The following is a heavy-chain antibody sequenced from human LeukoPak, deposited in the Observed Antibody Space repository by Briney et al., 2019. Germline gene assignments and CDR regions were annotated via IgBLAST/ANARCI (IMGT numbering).Heavy chain of an antibody. CDR2: IYHSGST. CDR3: ARSFSHYYDSSGYWGV. V-gene: IGHV4-38-2*02. J-gene: IGHJ4*02. D-gene: IGHD3-22*01. CDR1: GYSISSGYY. Sequence: PSETLSLTCTVSGYSISSGYYWGWIRQPPGKGLEWIGSIYHSGSTYYNPSLKSRVTISVDTSKNQFSLKLSSVTAADTAVYYCARSFSHYYDSSGYWGVWGQGTLVTVSS.